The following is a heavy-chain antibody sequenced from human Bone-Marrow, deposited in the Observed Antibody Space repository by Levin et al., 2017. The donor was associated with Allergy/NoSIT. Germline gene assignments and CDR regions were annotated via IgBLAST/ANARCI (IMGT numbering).Heavy chain of an antibody. D-gene: IGHD3-16*02. CDR3: AKIHDYVWGSYRRGEFDY. CDR2: ISGSGGST. Sequence: GGSLRLSCAASGFTFSSYAMSWVRQAPGKGLEWVSAISGSGGSTYYADSVKGRFTISRDNSKNTLYLQMNSLRAEDTAVYYCAKIHDYVWGSYRRGEFDYWGQGTLVTVSS. V-gene: IGHV3-23*01. J-gene: IGHJ4*02. CDR1: GFTFSSYA.